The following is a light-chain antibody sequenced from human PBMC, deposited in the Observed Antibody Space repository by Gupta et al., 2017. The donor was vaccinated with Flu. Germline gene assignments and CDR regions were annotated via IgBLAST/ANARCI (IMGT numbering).Light chain of an antibody. CDR2: DII. J-gene: IGLJ2*01. CDR1: SSEVGGYNY. Sequence: ITTTGTGASSEVGGYNYVSWYQHPPGNALILLNYDIIQRAAGVSNRFSGSKSGTTTFITISGVEAEDEADYYCSSDTSSDSVEFGGGTKLTVL. V-gene: IGLV2-14*01. CDR3: SSDTSSDSVE.